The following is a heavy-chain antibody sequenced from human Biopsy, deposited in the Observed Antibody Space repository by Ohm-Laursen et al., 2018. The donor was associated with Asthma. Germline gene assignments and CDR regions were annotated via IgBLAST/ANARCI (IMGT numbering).Heavy chain of an antibody. Sequence: ASVKVSCKASGYTFIGCHIHWMRQAPGQGLERMGRINPNSGGTNYAQKFQGRVTMTRDTSISTVYMELTRLRSDDTAVYYCARAPQPQNYGSGNAQYGLDVWGQGTTVTVSS. D-gene: IGHD3-10*01. CDR3: ARAPQPQNYGSGNAQYGLDV. V-gene: IGHV1-2*06. J-gene: IGHJ6*02. CDR1: GYTFIGCH. CDR2: INPNSGGT.